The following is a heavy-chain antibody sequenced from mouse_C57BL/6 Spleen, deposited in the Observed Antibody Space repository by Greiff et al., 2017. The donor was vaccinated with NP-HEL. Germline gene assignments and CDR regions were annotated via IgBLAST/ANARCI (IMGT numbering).Heavy chain of an antibody. J-gene: IGHJ3*01. CDR2: INPSSGYT. CDR3: ARYGASDYYVFAY. D-gene: IGHD1-1*01. V-gene: IGHV1-7*01. CDR1: GYTFTSYW. Sequence: QVQLKQSGAELAKPGASVKLSCKASGYTFTSYWMHWVKQRPGQGLEWIGYINPSSGYTKYNQKFKDKATLTADKSSSTAYMQLSSLTYEDSAVYYCARYGASDYYVFAYRGQGTLVTVSA.